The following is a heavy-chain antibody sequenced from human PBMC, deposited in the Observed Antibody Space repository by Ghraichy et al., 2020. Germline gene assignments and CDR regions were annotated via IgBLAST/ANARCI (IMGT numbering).Heavy chain of an antibody. J-gene: IGHJ6*02. CDR1: GFTFSSYW. D-gene: IGHD3-3*01. CDR2: INSDGSST. Sequence: LSLTCAASGFTFSSYWMHWVRQAPGKGLVWVSRINSDGSSTSYADSVKGRFTISRDNAKNTLYLQMNSLRAEDTAVYYCARGFRSPDDYYYGMDVWGQGTTVTVSS. V-gene: IGHV3-74*01. CDR3: ARGFRSPDDYYYGMDV.